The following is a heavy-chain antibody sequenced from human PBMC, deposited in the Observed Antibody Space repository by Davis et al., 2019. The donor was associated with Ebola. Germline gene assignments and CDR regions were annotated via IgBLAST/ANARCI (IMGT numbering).Heavy chain of an antibody. V-gene: IGHV3-23*01. CDR3: AKAPGYYDSSGYPYYFDY. Sequence: PGGSLRLSCAASGFTFSSYAMSWVRQAPGKGLEWVSAISGSGGSTYYADSVKGRFTISRDNSKNTLYLQMNSLRAEDTAVYYCAKAPGYYDSSGYPYYFDYWGQGTLVTVSS. CDR2: ISGSGGST. CDR1: GFTFSSYA. J-gene: IGHJ4*02. D-gene: IGHD3-22*01.